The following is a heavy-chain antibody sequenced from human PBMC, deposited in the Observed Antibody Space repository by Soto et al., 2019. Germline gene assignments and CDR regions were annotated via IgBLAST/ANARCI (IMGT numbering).Heavy chain of an antibody. J-gene: IGHJ4*02. V-gene: IGHV3-30-3*01. CDR3: ARGSESSSWGFDY. Sequence: SLRLSCAASGFTFSSYAMHWVRHAPVKGLEWVAVISYDGSNKYYADSVKGRFTISRDNSKNTLYLQMNSLRAEDTAVYYCARGSESSSWGFDYWAQGTLVIVSS. D-gene: IGHD6-13*01. CDR1: GFTFSSYA. CDR2: ISYDGSNK.